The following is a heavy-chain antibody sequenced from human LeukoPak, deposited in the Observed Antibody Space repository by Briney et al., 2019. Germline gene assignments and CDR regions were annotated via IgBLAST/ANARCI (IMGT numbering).Heavy chain of an antibody. CDR2: ISGSSSNV. CDR3: ARGFRDTAMFLDY. D-gene: IGHD5-18*01. V-gene: IGHV3-48*03. Sequence: GGSLRLSCAASGFTFSSYEMNWVRQAPGKGLEWISAISGSSSNVYYAASVRGRFTISRDNAENSLYLQLNTMRAEDTAVYYCARGFRDTAMFLDYWGQGTLVTVSS. CDR1: GFTFSSYE. J-gene: IGHJ4*02.